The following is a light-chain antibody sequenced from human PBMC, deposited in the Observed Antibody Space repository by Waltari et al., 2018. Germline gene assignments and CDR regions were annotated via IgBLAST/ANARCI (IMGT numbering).Light chain of an antibody. CDR3: SSFTSSTTGI. CDR1: SSDSGAYNY. Sequence: SALTQPDSVSGSPGQSITISCSGVSSDSGAYNYVSWYRRHPGEAPTVITYDVSNRPAGVSIRFSGSKSGSTASLTISGLQPEDEAVYYCSSFTSSTTGIFGGGTKLTVL. J-gene: IGLJ2*01. V-gene: IGLV2-14*03. CDR2: DVS.